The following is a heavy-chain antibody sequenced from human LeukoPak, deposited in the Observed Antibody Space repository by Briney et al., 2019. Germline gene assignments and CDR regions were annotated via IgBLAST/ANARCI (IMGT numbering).Heavy chain of an antibody. D-gene: IGHD3-16*01. Sequence: QPGGSLRLSCAASGFSFNTYWMYWVRQVPGKGLMWVSRIQSDGSSTSYADSVKGRFTISRDNAKNTLYLQMNNLRAEDTAVYYCTTLYAGTMDYWGQGTLVTVSS. CDR1: GFSFNTYW. V-gene: IGHV3-74*01. J-gene: IGHJ4*02. CDR3: TTLYAGTMDY. CDR2: IQSDGSST.